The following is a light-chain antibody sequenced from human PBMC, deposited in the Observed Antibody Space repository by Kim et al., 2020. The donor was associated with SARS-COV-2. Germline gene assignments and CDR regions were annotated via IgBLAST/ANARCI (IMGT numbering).Light chain of an antibody. CDR3: NSYAGSYTWL. V-gene: IGLV2-11*03. J-gene: IGLJ3*02. CDR2: DVS. Sequence: GQSVTISWSGTSSDVGPYNYVSWYQQHPGKAPKVMIYDVSERPSGVPDRFSGSKSGNTATLTISGLQAEDEADYYCNSYAGSYTWLFGGGTKLTVL. CDR1: SSDVGPYNY.